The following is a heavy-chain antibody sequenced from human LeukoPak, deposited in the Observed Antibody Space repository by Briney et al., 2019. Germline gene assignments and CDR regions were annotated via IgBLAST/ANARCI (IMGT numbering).Heavy chain of an antibody. CDR2: ISWNSGSI. CDR1: GFPFYDYA. CDR3: AKDGGNWNYFDY. J-gene: IGHJ4*02. Sequence: GRSLRLSCSASGFPFYDYAMPWVRQAPGKGLEWVSGISWNSGSIGYADSVKGRFTISRDNAKNSLYVQMNSLRAEDTALYYCAKDGGNWNYFDYWGQGTLVTVSS. V-gene: IGHV3-9*01. D-gene: IGHD2-15*01.